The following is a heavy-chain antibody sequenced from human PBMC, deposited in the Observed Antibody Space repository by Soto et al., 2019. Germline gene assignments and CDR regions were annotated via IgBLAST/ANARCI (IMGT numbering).Heavy chain of an antibody. CDR1: GFTFSSYA. J-gene: IGHJ4*02. V-gene: IGHV3-23*01. Sequence: GGSLRLSCAASGFTFSSYAMSWVRQAPGKGLEWVSAISGSGGSTYYADSVKGRFTISRDNSKNTLYLQMNSLRAEDTAVYYCAKETGEYSGYDEFCYFDYWGQGTLVTVSS. CDR3: AKETGEYSGYDEFCYFDY. D-gene: IGHD5-12*01. CDR2: ISGSGGST.